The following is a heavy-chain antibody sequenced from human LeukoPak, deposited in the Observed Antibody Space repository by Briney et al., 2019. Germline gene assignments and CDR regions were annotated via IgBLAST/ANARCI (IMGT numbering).Heavy chain of an antibody. V-gene: IGHV3-48*01. D-gene: IGHD3-22*01. CDR1: GFTFSSYS. Sequence: GGSLRLSCAASGFTFSSYSMNWVRQAPGKGLEWVSYISSSSSTINYADSVKGRFTISRDNAKNSLYLQMNSLRAEDTAVYYCARDGGYYYDSSGPFDPWGQGTLVTVSS. CDR3: ARDGGYYYDSSGPFDP. J-gene: IGHJ5*02. CDR2: ISSSSSTI.